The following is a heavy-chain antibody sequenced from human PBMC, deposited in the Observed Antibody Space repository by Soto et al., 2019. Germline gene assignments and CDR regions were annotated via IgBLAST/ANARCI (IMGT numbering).Heavy chain of an antibody. D-gene: IGHD3-9*01. V-gene: IGHV3-23*01. J-gene: IGHJ3*02. CDR2: ITNTGGNT. CDR1: GFTFTSYD. Sequence: GGSLRLSCAASGFTFTSYDMNWVRQAPGKGLQWVSGITNTGGNTYYADSVKGRFTISRDNSKNTLYLQMNSLRAEDTAVYYCASDVLTGYYKNDAFDIWGQGTMVTVSS. CDR3: ASDVLTGYYKNDAFDI.